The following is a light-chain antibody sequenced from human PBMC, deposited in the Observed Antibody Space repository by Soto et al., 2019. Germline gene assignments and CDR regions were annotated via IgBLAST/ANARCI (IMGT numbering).Light chain of an antibody. CDR3: QQYNNWPFT. CDR2: GAS. Sequence: EIVMTQSPVTLSVSPGERATLSCGASQSVSSNLAWYQQKPGQAPRPLIYGASTRATGIPARFSGSGSGTEFTLTISRLQSEDFAVYYCQQYNNWPFTFGPGTKVEI. V-gene: IGKV3-15*01. CDR1: QSVSSN. J-gene: IGKJ3*01.